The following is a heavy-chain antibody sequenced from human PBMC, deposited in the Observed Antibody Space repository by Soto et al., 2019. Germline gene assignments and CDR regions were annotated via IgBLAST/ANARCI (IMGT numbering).Heavy chain of an antibody. J-gene: IGHJ6*02. D-gene: IGHD1-26*01. CDR2: IYSGGST. CDR1: GFTVSSNY. V-gene: IGHV3-53*01. CDR3: ARGSGSGPYYYGMDV. Sequence: GGSLRLSCAASGFTVSSNYMSWVRQAPGKGLEWVSVIYSGGSTYYADSVKGRFTISRDNSKNTLYLQMNSLRAEDTAVYYCARGSGSGPYYYGMDVWGQGTTVTVS.